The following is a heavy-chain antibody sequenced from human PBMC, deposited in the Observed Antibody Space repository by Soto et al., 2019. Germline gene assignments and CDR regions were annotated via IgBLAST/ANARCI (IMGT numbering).Heavy chain of an antibody. CDR2: INHSGST. J-gene: IGHJ6*03. D-gene: IGHD3-10*01. CDR3: ERVLKWGYYGSGRGYMDV. CDR1: GGSFSGYY. Sequence: SETLSLTCAVYGGSFSGYYWSWIRQPPGKGLEWIGEINHSGSTNYNPSLKSRVTISVDTSKNQFSLKLSSVTAADTAVYYCERVLKWGYYGSGRGYMDVWGKGTTVTVSS. V-gene: IGHV4-34*01.